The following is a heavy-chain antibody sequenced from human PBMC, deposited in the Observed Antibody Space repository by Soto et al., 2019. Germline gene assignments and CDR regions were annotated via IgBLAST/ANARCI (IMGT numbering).Heavy chain of an antibody. D-gene: IGHD3-10*01. CDR2: VCPGGRT. V-gene: IGHV4-34*02. J-gene: IGHJ5*02. CDR3: ARGDYGQYDAYNWFDP. Sequence: QVRLQPWGAGLVRPSEPLCHNCAVYGGSFQNYCWSWIRQPPGKGLDWVGEVCPGGRTNYSPTLKRGVIIEVEGSKNQFSLRLTSVTVADTAVYYCARGDYGQYDAYNWFDPWGQGKLVIVAS. CDR1: GGSFQNYC.